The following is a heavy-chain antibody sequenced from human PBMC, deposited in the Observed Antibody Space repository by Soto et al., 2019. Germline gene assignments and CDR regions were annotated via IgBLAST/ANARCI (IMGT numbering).Heavy chain of an antibody. V-gene: IGHV4-4*02. Sequence: SETLSLTCAVSGDSISGSQWWSWVRLPPGKGLEWIGEISHTGTTNYNPSLKSRVTMSVDKPKNQFSLNLTSVTAADTAVYYCARDHVGYSSSWRPLRIEYFQHWGQGTLVTVSS. CDR3: ARDHVGYSSSWRPLRIEYFQH. CDR2: ISHTGTT. CDR1: GDSISGSQW. J-gene: IGHJ1*01. D-gene: IGHD6-13*01.